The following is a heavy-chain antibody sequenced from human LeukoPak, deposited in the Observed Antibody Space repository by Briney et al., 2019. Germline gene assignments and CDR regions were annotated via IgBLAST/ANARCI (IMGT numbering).Heavy chain of an antibody. Sequence: ASVKVSCKASGGTFSSYAISWVRQAPGQGLEWMGRIIPILGIANYAQKFQGRVTITADKSTSTAYLELSSLRSEDTAVYYCASEHGRFDYWGQGTLVTVSS. CDR2: IIPILGIA. CDR1: GGTFSSYA. V-gene: IGHV1-69*04. J-gene: IGHJ4*02. CDR3: ASEHGRFDY.